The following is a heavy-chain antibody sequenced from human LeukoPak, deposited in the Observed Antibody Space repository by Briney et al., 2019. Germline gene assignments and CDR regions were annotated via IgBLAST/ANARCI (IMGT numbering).Heavy chain of an antibody. J-gene: IGHJ6*02. Sequence: GGSLRLSCAASGFTFSSYILKLVRQAPRKGLGVVSSFSSSSNYIYYAYSEKGRFTISRDNAKNSLYLQMNSLRAEDTAVYYCASLSYGSPEVWGQGTTVTVSS. CDR2: FSSSSNYI. V-gene: IGHV3-21*01. D-gene: IGHD5-18*01. CDR3: ASLSYGSPEV. CDR1: GFTFSSYI.